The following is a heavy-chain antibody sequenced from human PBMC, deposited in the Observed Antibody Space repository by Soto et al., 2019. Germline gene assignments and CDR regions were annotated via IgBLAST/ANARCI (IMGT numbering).Heavy chain of an antibody. V-gene: IGHV4-31*03. CDR1: GGSISSGGYY. CDR3: ARTRASNYLYYMDV. J-gene: IGHJ6*02. CDR2: IYYTGST. Sequence: KPSETLSLTCTVSGGSISSGGYYWSWIRQHPGKGLDWIGYIYYTGSTNYNPSLKSRVTISVDTSKNQFSLNLSSVTAADTAVYYCARTRASNYLYYMDVWGQGTTVTVSS. D-gene: IGHD1-7*01.